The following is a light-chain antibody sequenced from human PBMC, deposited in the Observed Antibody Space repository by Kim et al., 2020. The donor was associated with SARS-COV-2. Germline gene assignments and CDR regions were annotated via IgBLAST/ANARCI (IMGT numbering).Light chain of an antibody. Sequence: QSALTQPASVSGSPGQSITISCTGTSSDIGIYDRVSWYQQSPGKAPKLIVYEVTRRPSGISNRFSGSKSGNTASLTISGLQAEDEADYFCSSYARTTNVLFGGGTKLTVL. CDR1: SSDIGIYDR. V-gene: IGLV2-23*02. J-gene: IGLJ2*01. CDR3: SSYARTTNVL. CDR2: EVT.